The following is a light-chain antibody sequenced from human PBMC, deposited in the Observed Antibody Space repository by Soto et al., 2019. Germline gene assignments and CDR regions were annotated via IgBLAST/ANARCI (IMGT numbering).Light chain of an antibody. V-gene: IGLV3-21*04. CDR2: SDT. CDR1: NIGSKG. J-gene: IGLJ2*01. Sequence: SYELTQPPSVSVAPGKTARISGGGNNIGSKGVHWYQQKPGQAPVLVIYSDTDLPPVIPERFSGSNSANMATLTISRVEAGDEADYYCQVWDSGSAHVLFGGGTKLTVL. CDR3: QVWDSGSAHVL.